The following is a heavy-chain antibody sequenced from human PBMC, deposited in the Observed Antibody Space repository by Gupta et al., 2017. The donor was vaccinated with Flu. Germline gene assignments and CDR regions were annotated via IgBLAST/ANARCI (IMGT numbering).Heavy chain of an antibody. CDR3: AKKFNGGTGITIGVDY. J-gene: IGHJ4*02. V-gene: IGHV3-30*18. D-gene: IGHD1/OR15-1a*01. CDR1: GFTFSPYG. Sequence: QVQLVESGGGVVQPGRSLRLSCAASGFTFSPYGMHWVRQAPGKGREWVAVISDDGSVKKYADSVKGRFTISRDNSKNTVYLQINSLRAEDTAVYYCAKKFNGGTGITIGVDYWGQGTLVTVSS. CDR2: ISDDGSVK.